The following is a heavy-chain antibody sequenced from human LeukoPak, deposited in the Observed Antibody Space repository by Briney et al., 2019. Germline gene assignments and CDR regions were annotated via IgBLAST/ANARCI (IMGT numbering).Heavy chain of an antibody. D-gene: IGHD6-19*01. CDR2: ISQDGREK. V-gene: IGHV3-7*03. Sequence: GGSLRLSCAASGFTFSSYWMHWVRQAPGKGLEWVAIISQDGREKLYVDSVKGRFTISRDNAKSSLYLQINSLRAEDTAVYYCVGGIGWQPDYWGQGTLVTVSS. CDR1: GFTFSSYW. CDR3: VGGIGWQPDY. J-gene: IGHJ4*02.